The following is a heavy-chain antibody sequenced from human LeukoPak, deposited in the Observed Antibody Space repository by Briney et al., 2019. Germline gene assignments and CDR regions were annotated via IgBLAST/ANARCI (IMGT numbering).Heavy chain of an antibody. CDR1: GYSFTSYW. CDR2: IYPGDSDT. D-gene: IGHD3-22*01. J-gene: IGHJ4*02. Sequence: GESLKISCKGSGYSFTSYWIGWVRQMPGKGLEWMGIIYPGDSDTRYSPSFQGQVTISADKSISTAYLQWSSLKASDTAMYYCARPYYYDSSGYYYFDYWGQGTLVTVSS. CDR3: ARPYYYDSSGYYYFDY. V-gene: IGHV5-51*01.